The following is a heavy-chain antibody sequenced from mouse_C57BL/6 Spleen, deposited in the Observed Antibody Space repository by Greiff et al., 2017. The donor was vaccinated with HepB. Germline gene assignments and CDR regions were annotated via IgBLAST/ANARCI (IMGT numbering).Heavy chain of an antibody. J-gene: IGHJ2*01. Sequence: EVHLVESEGGLVQPGSSMKLSCTASGFTFSDYYMAWVRQVPEKGLEWVANINYDGSSTYYLDSLKSRFIISRDNAKNILYLQMSSLKSEDTATYYCARCYDYDGRFFDYWGQGTTLTVSS. CDR3: ARCYDYDGRFFDY. V-gene: IGHV5-16*01. CDR2: INYDGSST. CDR1: GFTFSDYY. D-gene: IGHD2-4*01.